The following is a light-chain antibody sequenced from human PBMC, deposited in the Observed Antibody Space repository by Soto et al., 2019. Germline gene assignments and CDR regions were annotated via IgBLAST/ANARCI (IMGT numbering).Light chain of an antibody. CDR2: GAS. CDR1: QSISDT. Sequence: EIGMTQSPSTLSVSPGGRATLSCRASQSISDTLAWYQQKPGQAPRLLIHGASTRATGFPARFSGSGSGTDFTLTISSLQSEDFAVYYCQQYNNWPWTFGQGTKVAIK. J-gene: IGKJ1*01. V-gene: IGKV3-15*01. CDR3: QQYNNWPWT.